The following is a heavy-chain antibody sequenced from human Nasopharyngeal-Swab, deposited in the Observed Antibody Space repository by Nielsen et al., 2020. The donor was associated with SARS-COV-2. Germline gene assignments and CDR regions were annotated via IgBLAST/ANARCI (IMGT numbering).Heavy chain of an antibody. CDR2: ISGSGGST. CDR3: AKLSPYYYGSGSSHDAFDI. D-gene: IGHD3-10*01. Sequence: VRQAPGKGLEWVSAISGSGGSTYCADSVKGRFTISRDNSKNTLYLQMNSLRAEDTAVYYCAKLSPYYYGSGSSHDAFDIWGQGTMVTVSS. J-gene: IGHJ3*02. V-gene: IGHV3-23*01.